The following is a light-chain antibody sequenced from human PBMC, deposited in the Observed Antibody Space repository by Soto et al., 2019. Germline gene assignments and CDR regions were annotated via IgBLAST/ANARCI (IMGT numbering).Light chain of an antibody. V-gene: IGLV1-40*01. CDR1: SSNIGAGYD. CDR3: QSYDSSLSAL. Sequence: QSVLTQPPSVSGAPGQRVTISCTGSSSNIGAGYDVHWYQQLPGTAPNLLIYGNSNRPSGVPDRFSGAKSGTSASLAITGLQAADEADYYCQSYDSSLSALFGGGTKLTVL. J-gene: IGLJ3*02. CDR2: GNS.